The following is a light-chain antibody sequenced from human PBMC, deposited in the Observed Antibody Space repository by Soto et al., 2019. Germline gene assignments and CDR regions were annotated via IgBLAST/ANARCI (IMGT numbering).Light chain of an antibody. J-gene: IGLJ1*01. CDR2: GNS. V-gene: IGLV1-40*01. Sequence: QSVLTHPPSVSGAPGQRVTISCTGSSPNIGAGYDVHWYQQLPGTAPKLLIYGNSNRPSGVPDRFSGSKSGTSASLAITGLQAEDEADYYCQSYDSSLSGSNVFGTGTKLTVL. CDR1: SPNIGAGYD. CDR3: QSYDSSLSGSNV.